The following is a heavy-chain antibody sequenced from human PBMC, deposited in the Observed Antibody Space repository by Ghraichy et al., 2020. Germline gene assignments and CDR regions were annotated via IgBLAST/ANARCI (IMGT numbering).Heavy chain of an antibody. CDR2: ISGSGVGT. V-gene: IGHV3-23*01. J-gene: IGHJ4*02. Sequence: LSLTCAASGFTFSNYAINWVRQAPGKGLEWGSSISGSGVGTYYADSVKDRFTISRDNSKNTVFLQMNSLRAEDTAVYYCAKTRKNGYNSVNNWGQGTLVTVYS. CDR3: AKTRKNGYNSVNN. D-gene: IGHD5-24*01. CDR1: GFTFSNYA.